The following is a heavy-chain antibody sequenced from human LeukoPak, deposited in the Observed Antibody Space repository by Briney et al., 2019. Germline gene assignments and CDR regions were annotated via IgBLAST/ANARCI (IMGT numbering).Heavy chain of an antibody. CDR3: AREGSGSGSYYNPIWY. V-gene: IGHV4-61*02. CDR1: GGSISSGGYY. D-gene: IGHD3-10*01. J-gene: IGHJ4*02. CDR2: IYTSGST. Sequence: PSQTLSLTCTVSGGSISSGGYYWTWIRQPAGKGLEWIGRIYTSGSTNYNPSLKSRVTISVDTSKNQFSLKLSSVTAADTAVYYCAREGSGSGSYYNPIWYWGQGTLVTVSS.